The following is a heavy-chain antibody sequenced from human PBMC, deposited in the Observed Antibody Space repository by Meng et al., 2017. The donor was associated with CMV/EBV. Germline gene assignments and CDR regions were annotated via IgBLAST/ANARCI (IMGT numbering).Heavy chain of an antibody. J-gene: IGHJ4*02. Sequence: LSCAASGFTFSSYGMHWVRQAPGKGLEWVAVIWYDGSNKYYADSVKGRFTISGDNSKNTVYLQMNSLRAEDTAVYYCAREISGSALDYWGQGTLVPSPQ. V-gene: IGHV3-33*01. CDR1: GFTFSSYG. CDR3: AREISGSALDY. D-gene: IGHD7-27*01. CDR2: IWYDGSNK.